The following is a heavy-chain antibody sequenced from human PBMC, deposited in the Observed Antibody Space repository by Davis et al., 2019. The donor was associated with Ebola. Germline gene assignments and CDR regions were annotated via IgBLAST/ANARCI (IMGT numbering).Heavy chain of an antibody. CDR1: GYTFTSYG. Sequence: AASVKVSCKASGYTFTSYGISWVRQAPRQGLEWMGWISTYNGNPNFAQKLQGRVTMTTDTSTRSAYMELRSLRSDDTAVYYCARMAAAGTKLDVWGQGTTVTVSS. CDR3: ARMAAAGTKLDV. J-gene: IGHJ6*02. CDR2: ISTYNGNP. D-gene: IGHD6-13*01. V-gene: IGHV1-18*04.